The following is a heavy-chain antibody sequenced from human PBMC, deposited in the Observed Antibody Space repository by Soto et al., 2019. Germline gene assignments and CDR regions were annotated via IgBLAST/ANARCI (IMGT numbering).Heavy chain of an antibody. D-gene: IGHD3-10*01. CDR2: INAGNGHT. V-gene: IGHV1-3*01. J-gene: IGHJ4*02. CDR1: GYTFTNYA. Sequence: ASVKVSCKASGYTFTNYAMQWVRQAPGQRLEWMGWINAGNGHTKYSQNFQGRVTITRDTSASTAYMELSSLISEDAAVYYCARGTWTMTRGAYYFDNWGQGTLVTVSS. CDR3: ARGTWTMTRGAYYFDN.